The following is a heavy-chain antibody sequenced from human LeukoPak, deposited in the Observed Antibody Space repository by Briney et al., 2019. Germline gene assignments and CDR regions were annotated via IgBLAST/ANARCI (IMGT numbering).Heavy chain of an antibody. CDR3: ARHARLSIAAAGKY. V-gene: IGHV1-18*01. CDR2: TSAYNGNT. Sequence: ASVKVSCKASGYSFTSYGISWVRQAPGQGLEWMGWTSAYNGNTNYAQKLQGRVTMTTDTSTSTPYMELRSLRSDDTAVYYCARHARLSIAAAGKYWGQGTLVTVSS. J-gene: IGHJ4*02. D-gene: IGHD6-13*01. CDR1: GYSFTSYG.